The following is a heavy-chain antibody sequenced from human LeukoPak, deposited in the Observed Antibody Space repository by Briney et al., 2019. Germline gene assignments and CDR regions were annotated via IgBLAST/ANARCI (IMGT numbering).Heavy chain of an antibody. J-gene: IGHJ4*02. Sequence: PSETLSLTCTVSGGSISSYYWSWIRQPPGKLLEWIAYISDIGSINYNPSLKSRVTISLDTSKNQFSLKLSSVTAADTAVYYCAGHHPRNTVDFWGQGTLVTVSS. CDR3: AGHHPRNTVDF. CDR2: ISDIGSI. CDR1: GGSISSYY. D-gene: IGHD2/OR15-2a*01. V-gene: IGHV4-59*08.